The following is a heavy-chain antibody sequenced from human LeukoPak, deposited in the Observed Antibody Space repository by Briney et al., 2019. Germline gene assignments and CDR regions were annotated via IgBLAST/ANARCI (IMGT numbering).Heavy chain of an antibody. CDR2: IYHSGRT. Sequence: SETLSLTCAVSGDYISSSSYYWGWIRQSPGTGLEWIVDIYHSGRTYYNQSLNSRVAISIHTSKNQFSLRLRSMTAADTVVCYCAMRRYYDSTGYFEWGRGTLVTVSS. V-gene: IGHV4-39*01. CDR3: AMRRYYDSTGYFE. CDR1: GDYISSSSYY. D-gene: IGHD3-22*01. J-gene: IGHJ1*01.